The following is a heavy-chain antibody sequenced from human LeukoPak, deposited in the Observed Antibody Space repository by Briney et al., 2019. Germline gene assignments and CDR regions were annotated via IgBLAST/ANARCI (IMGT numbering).Heavy chain of an antibody. J-gene: IGHJ6*02. CDR3: AAAVAGYYYYYGMDV. CDR1: GFTFTSSA. V-gene: IGHV1-58*02. CDR2: IVVGSGNT. D-gene: IGHD2-15*01. Sequence: ASVKVSCKASGFTFTSSAMQWVRQARGRRLEWIGWIVVGSGNTNYAQKFQERVTITRDMSTSTAYMELSSLRSEDTAVYYCAAAVAGYYYYYGMDVWGQGTTVTVSS.